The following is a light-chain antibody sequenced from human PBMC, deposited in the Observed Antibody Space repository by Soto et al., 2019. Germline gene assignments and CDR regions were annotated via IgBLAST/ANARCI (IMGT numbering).Light chain of an antibody. Sequence: VLTHPPSASGSPGQSVAISCTGTSSDVGGYNYVSWYQQHPGKAPKLMIYEVNKRPSGVPDRFSGSKSGNTASLTVSGLQAEDEADYYCSSYAGSSNVFGTGTKVTVL. J-gene: IGLJ1*01. CDR3: SSYAGSSNV. CDR1: SSDVGGYNY. V-gene: IGLV2-8*01. CDR2: EVN.